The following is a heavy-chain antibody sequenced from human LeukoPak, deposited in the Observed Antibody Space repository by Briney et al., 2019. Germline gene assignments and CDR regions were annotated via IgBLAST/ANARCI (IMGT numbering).Heavy chain of an antibody. CDR3: ARDVGDGYTRYYFDY. D-gene: IGHD5-24*01. Sequence: ASVTVSCTASGYTFTSYGISWVRQAPGQGLEWMGWISAYNDNTNYAQKLQGIVTMTTDTSTSTAYMELRSLRSDDTAVYYCARDVGDGYTRYYFDYWGQGTLVTVSS. CDR1: GYTFTSYG. J-gene: IGHJ4*02. V-gene: IGHV1-18*01. CDR2: ISAYNDNT.